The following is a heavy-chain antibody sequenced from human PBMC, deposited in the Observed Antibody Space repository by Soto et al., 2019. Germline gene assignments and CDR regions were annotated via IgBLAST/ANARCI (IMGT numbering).Heavy chain of an antibody. CDR2: MNPNTGNT. V-gene: IGHV1-8*02. D-gene: IGHD6-13*01. Sequence: ASVKVSCKASGYNFISCEINWPRQATGQGLELMGWMNPNTGNTGYARKFQGRVTMTRNTSISTAYLELSSLRSEDTAVYYCARSLSIAAAGTSLYYYYGMDVWGQGPTVTVS. CDR1: GYNFISCE. J-gene: IGHJ6*02. CDR3: ARSLSIAAAGTSLYYYYGMDV.